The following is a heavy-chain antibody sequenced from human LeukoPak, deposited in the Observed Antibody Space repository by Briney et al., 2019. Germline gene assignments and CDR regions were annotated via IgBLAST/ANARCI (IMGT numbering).Heavy chain of an antibody. V-gene: IGHV1-2*02. D-gene: IGHD3-10*01. CDR1: GGTFSSYA. J-gene: IGHJ5*02. Sequence: ASVKVSCKASGGTFSSYAISWVRQAPGQGLEWMGWINPKNGATKYAQQFQDRVILTRDTSTTTAHMELSSLRPDDTAVYYCARGGVAVRGVILAWGQGTLVTVSS. CDR3: ARGGVAVRGVILA. CDR2: INPKNGAT.